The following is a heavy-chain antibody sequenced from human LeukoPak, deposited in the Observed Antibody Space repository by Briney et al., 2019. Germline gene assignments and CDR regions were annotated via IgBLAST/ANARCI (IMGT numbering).Heavy chain of an antibody. Sequence: GGSLRLSCAASGFTFSSYAMSWVRQAPGKGLEWVSSISNSGGRTFYTDSVKGRFTISGDNSKITLYLQMNSLRAEDTAVYYCAKSYNGYESKPDYWGQGTLVTVSS. J-gene: IGHJ4*02. CDR1: GFTFSSYA. CDR3: AKSYNGYESKPDY. CDR2: ISNSGGRT. V-gene: IGHV3-23*01. D-gene: IGHD5-12*01.